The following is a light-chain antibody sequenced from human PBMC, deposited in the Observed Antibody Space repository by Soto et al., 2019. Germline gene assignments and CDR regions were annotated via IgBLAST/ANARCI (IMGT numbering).Light chain of an antibody. CDR1: SSDVGGYNY. Sequence: QSALTQPASVSGSPGQSITISCTGTSSDVGGYNYVSWFQQHPGKAPNLMIYDVYRRPSGVSYRFSGSKSGSTASLTISGLQAEDEADYYCSSYTTSSTVVFGGGTKLTVL. CDR2: DVY. V-gene: IGLV2-14*01. CDR3: SSYTTSSTVV. J-gene: IGLJ2*01.